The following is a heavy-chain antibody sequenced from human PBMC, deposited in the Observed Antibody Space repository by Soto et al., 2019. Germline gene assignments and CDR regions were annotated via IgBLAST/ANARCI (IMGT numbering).Heavy chain of an antibody. CDR2: INSDGTTT. CDR1: GFTFTSYW. D-gene: IGHD1-26*01. CDR3: ARVATGSYNWFDP. Sequence: EVQLVESGGGLVQPGGSLRLSCAASGFTFTSYWMHRVRQAPGMGLMWVSRINSDGTTTTYADSVKGRFTISRDNAKNTLYLQMNSLRAEDTAVYYCARVATGSYNWFDPWGPGTLVTVSS. J-gene: IGHJ5*02. V-gene: IGHV3-74*01.